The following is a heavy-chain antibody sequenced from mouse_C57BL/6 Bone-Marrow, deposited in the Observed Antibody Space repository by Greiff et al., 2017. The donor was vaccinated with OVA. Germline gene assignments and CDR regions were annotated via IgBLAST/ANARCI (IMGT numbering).Heavy chain of an antibody. CDR1: GFNIKDDY. V-gene: IGHV14-4*01. J-gene: IGHJ2*01. CDR2: IDPENGDT. Sequence: EVHLVESGAELVRPGASVKLSCTASGFNIKDDYMHWVKQRPEQGLEWIGWIDPENGDTEYASKFQGKATITADTSSNTAYLQLSSLTSEDTAVYYCTTDGSAYFDYWGQGTTLTVSS. CDR3: TTDGSAYFDY. D-gene: IGHD1-1*01.